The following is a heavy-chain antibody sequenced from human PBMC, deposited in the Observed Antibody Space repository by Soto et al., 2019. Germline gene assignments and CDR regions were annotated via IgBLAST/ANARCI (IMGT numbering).Heavy chain of an antibody. V-gene: IGHV2-5*02. J-gene: IGHJ4*02. CDR2: IYWDDDK. D-gene: IGHD2-15*01. Sequence: GSGPTLVNPTQTLTLTCTISGFSLTTSGVGVGWIRQPPGKALEWLALIYWDDDKRYNPSLKSRLTITKDTSKNQVVLTVTSMDPVDTATYYCAHSGCSGASCYRYFDYWGQGALVTVSS. CDR1: GFSLTTSGVG. CDR3: AHSGCSGASCYRYFDY.